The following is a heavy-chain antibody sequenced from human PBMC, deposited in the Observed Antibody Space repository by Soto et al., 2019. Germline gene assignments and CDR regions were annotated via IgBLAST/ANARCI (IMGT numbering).Heavy chain of an antibody. J-gene: IGHJ4*02. CDR3: TTLYTVTTPSFDY. CDR2: IKSKTDGGTT. V-gene: IGHV3-15*07. D-gene: IGHD4-4*01. CDR1: GFTFSYAW. Sequence: PGGSLRLSCGASGFTFSYAWMNWVRQAPGKGLEWVGQIKSKTDGGTTDYAAPVKGRFTILRDDSKNTLYLQMNSLKTEDTAVYYVTTLYTVTTPSFDYWGQGTLVTVSS.